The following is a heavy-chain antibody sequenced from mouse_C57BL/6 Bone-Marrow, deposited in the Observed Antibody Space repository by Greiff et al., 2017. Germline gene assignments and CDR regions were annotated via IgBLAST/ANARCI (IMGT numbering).Heavy chain of an antibody. CDR1: GYTFTSYG. Sequence: VQGVESGAELARPGASVKLSCKASGYTFTSYGISWVKQRTGQGLEWIGEIYPRSGNTYYNEKFKGKATLTADKSSSTAYMELRSLTSEDSAVYFCARSSLYYYGSSYAHWGQGTTLTVSS. V-gene: IGHV1-81*01. J-gene: IGHJ2*01. CDR3: ARSSLYYYGSSYAH. CDR2: IYPRSGNT. D-gene: IGHD1-1*01.